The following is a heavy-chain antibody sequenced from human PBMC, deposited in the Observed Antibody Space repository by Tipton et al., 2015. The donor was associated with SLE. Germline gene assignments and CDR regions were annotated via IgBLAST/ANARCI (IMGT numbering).Heavy chain of an antibody. D-gene: IGHD3-10*01. CDR1: GGSISSHY. CDR2: IYHSGSP. V-gene: IGHV4-59*11. CDR3: ARVTELLWFGEARGWFDP. Sequence: TLSLTCTVSGGSISSHYWSWIRQHPGKGLEWIGYIYHSGSPNYNPSLKSRVTISVDTSKNQFYLKLSSVTAADTAVYYCARVTELLWFGEARGWFDPWGQGTLVTVSS. J-gene: IGHJ5*02.